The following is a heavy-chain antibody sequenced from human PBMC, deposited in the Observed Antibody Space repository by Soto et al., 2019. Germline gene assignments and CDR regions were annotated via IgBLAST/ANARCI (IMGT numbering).Heavy chain of an antibody. J-gene: IGHJ4*02. CDR3: VTTRDGTTFFPH. D-gene: IGHD1-7*01. Sequence: PGESLKISCRGSGYTFNSFWIGWVRQMPGEGLEWMGLMFPWTSDTRYSPSFQGHVSISVDRSTGTGYLQWNSLKASDTAMYYCVTTRDGTTFFPHWGQGTPVTSPQ. CDR1: GYTFNSFW. V-gene: IGHV5-51*01. CDR2: MFPWTSDT.